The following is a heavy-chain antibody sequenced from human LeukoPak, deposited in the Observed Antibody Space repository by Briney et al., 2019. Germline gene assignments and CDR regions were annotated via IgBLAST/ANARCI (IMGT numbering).Heavy chain of an antibody. J-gene: IGHJ4*02. Sequence: TASETLSLTCAVYGGSFSGYYWSWIRQPPGKGLEWIGEINHSGSTNYNPSLKSRVTISVDTSKNQFSLKLSSVTAADTAVYYCARSLWSGWYYFDYWGQGTLVTVSS. CDR1: GGSFSGYY. D-gene: IGHD3-3*01. CDR2: INHSGST. CDR3: ARSLWSGWYYFDY. V-gene: IGHV4-34*01.